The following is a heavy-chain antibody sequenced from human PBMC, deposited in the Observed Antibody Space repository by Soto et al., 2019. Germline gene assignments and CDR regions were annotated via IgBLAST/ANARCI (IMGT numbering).Heavy chain of an antibody. CDR1: GGSISSGGYY. J-gene: IGHJ3*02. CDR2: IYYSGST. Sequence: QVQLQESGPGLVKPSQTLSLTCTVSGGSISSGGYYWSWIRQHPGKGLEWIGDIYYSGSTYYNPSLKGRFTLSVDTSKNQFSLNLSSVTAVDTAVYYCARQRRDGYNRGFGIWGQGTMVTVSS. D-gene: IGHD5-12*01. V-gene: IGHV4-31*03. CDR3: ARQRRDGYNRGFGI.